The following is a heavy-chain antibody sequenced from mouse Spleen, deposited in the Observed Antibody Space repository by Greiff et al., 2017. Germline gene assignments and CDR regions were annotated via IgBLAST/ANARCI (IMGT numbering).Heavy chain of an antibody. CDR3: ARMYAAYYYAMDY. J-gene: IGHJ4*01. CDR2: INPNNGGT. V-gene: IGHV1-18*01. CDR1: GYTFTDYN. D-gene: IGHD2-10*02. Sequence: VQLKESGPELVKPGASVKIPCKASGYTFTDYNMDWVKQSHGKSLEWIGDINPNNGGTIYNQKFKGKATLTVDKSSSTAYMELRSLTSEDTAVYYCARMYAAYYYAMDYWGQGTSVTVSS.